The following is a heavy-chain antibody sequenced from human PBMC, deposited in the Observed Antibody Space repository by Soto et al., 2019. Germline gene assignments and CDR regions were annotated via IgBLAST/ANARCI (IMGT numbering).Heavy chain of an antibody. J-gene: IGHJ2*01. CDR2: ISSSGTII. CDR3: VRLEVIWYFDL. Sequence: GSLRLSCAASGFTFSDYYISWIRQAPGKGLEWVSYISSSGTIIYHADSVKGRFTISRDNARNSMYLQMNNLRAEDTAIYYCVRLEVIWYFDLWGRGKLVNVS. D-gene: IGHD2-21*01. CDR1: GFTFSDYY. V-gene: IGHV3-11*04.